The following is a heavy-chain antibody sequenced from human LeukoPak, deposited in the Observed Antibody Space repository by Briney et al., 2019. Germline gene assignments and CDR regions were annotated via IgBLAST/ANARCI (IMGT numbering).Heavy chain of an antibody. V-gene: IGHV3-11*01. CDR3: ARGGVTMVRFQPGYYGMDV. J-gene: IGHJ6*02. CDR2: ISSSGSTI. CDR1: GFTFSDYY. D-gene: IGHD3-10*01. Sequence: GGSLRLSCAASGFTFSDYYMSWIRQAPGKGLEWVSYISSSGSTIYYADSVKGRFTISRDNAKNSLYLQMNSLRAEDTAVYYCARGGVTMVRFQPGYYGMDVWAKGPRSPSP.